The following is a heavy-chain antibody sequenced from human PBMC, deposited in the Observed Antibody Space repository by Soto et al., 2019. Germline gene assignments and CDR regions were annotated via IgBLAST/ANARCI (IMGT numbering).Heavy chain of an antibody. V-gene: IGHV4-34*01. CDR1: GGSVSGYY. J-gene: IGHJ5*02. CDR3: ATRITVFGLLIPPFDP. CDR2: INHTGGT. Sequence: PSETVSLTCAVYGGSVSGYYWNWIRQPPGKGLEWIGEINHTGGTHYNPSLKSRVTMSVDTSKNQFSLRLSSVTAADTAIYYCATRITVFGLLIPPFDPWGQGTQVTVSS. D-gene: IGHD3-3*01.